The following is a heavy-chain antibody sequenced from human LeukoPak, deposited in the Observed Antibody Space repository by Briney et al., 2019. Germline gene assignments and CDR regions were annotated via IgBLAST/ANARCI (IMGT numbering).Heavy chain of an antibody. CDR2: IRSKANSYAT. V-gene: IGHV3-73*01. CDR1: GFTFSGSA. Sequence: GGSLRLSCAASGFTFSGSAMHGVRQASGKGLEWVGRIRSKANSYATAYAASVKGRFTISRDDSKNTAYMQMNSLKTEDTAVYYCTRHEGIAVPDYWGQGTLVTVSS. D-gene: IGHD6-19*01. J-gene: IGHJ4*02. CDR3: TRHEGIAVPDY.